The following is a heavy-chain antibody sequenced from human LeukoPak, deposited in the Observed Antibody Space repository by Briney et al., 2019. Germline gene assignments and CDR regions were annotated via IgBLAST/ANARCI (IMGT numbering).Heavy chain of an antibody. CDR1: GFTFSSYA. CDR3: AKDVCSSTCCRGQLYYGMDG. Sequence: GGSLRLSCAASGFTFSSYAMSWVRQTPGKGLGWVSAICDSGGSTYSADSVKGRFTISRDNSKNTLYLQFISLRAEYTAVSCLAKDVCSSTCCRGQLYYGMDGWGQGTTVTASS. CDR2: ICDSGGST. D-gene: IGHD2-2*01. V-gene: IGHV3-23*01. J-gene: IGHJ6*02.